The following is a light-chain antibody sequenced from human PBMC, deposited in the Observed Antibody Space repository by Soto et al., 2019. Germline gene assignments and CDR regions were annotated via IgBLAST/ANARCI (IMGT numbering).Light chain of an antibody. Sequence: QSALTQPASVXGSXXXXXTISCTGTSSDVGGYNYVSWYQQHPGKAPKLMIYDVSNRPSGVSNRFSGSKSGNTASLTISGLQAEDEADYYCSSYTSSSLYVFGTGTKVTVL. V-gene: IGLV2-14*01. CDR3: SSYTSSSLYV. J-gene: IGLJ1*01. CDR2: DVS. CDR1: SSDVGGYNY.